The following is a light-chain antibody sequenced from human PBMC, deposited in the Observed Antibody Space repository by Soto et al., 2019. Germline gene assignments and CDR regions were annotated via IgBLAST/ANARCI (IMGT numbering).Light chain of an antibody. CDR2: EVS. CDR1: SSDVGSYNL. J-gene: IGLJ3*02. Sequence: QSALTQPASVSGSPGQSITISCTGTSSDVGSYNLVSWYQQHPGKAPKLMIYEVSKRPSGVSNRFSGSKSGNTASLTISGLHAEDEADYYCCSYAGSSTSRVFGGGTKVTVL. CDR3: CSYAGSSTSRV. V-gene: IGLV2-23*02.